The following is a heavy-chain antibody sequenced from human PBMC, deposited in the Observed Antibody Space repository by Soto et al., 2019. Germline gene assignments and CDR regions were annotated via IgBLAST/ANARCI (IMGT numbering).Heavy chain of an antibody. CDR2: ISSSSSYI. CDR1: GFTFSSYS. V-gene: IGHV3-21*01. Sequence: GGSLRLSCAASGFTFSSYSMNWVRQAPGKGLEWVSSISSSSSYIYYADSVKGRFTISRDNAKNSLYLQMNSLRAEDTAVYYCARGASRIPYFDYWGQGTLVTVSS. CDR3: ARGASRIPYFDY. J-gene: IGHJ4*02.